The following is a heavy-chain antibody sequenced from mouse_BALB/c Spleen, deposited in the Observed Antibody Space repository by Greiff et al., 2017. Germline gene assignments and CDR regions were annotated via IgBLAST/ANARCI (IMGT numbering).Heavy chain of an antibody. V-gene: IGHV1S137*01. CDR1: GYTFTDYA. Sequence: VQRVESGAELVRPGVSVKISCKGSGYTFTDYAMHWVKQSHAKSLEWIGVISTYYGDASYNQKFKGKATMTVDKSSSTAYMELARLTSEDSAIYYCARSGGYRYDVGYYAMDYWGQGTSVTVSS. J-gene: IGHJ4*01. D-gene: IGHD2-14*01. CDR2: ISTYYGDA. CDR3: ARSGGYRYDVGYYAMDY.